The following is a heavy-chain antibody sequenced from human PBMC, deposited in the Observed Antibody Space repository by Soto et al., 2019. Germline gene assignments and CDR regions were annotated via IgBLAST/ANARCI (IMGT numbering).Heavy chain of an antibody. Sequence: PGGSLRLSCAASGFTFGTFAMNWVRQPPGKGLEWVSGIYGDSSGTFYADSVKGRFTISRDNYKNTLYLQMNSLRAEDTAVYYCARGGYYDNNWVKLRHYGLDVWGQGTSVTVSS. V-gene: IGHV3-23*03. D-gene: IGHD3-16*01. CDR2: IYGDSSGT. CDR3: ARGGYYDNNWVKLRHYGLDV. CDR1: GFTFGTFA. J-gene: IGHJ6*02.